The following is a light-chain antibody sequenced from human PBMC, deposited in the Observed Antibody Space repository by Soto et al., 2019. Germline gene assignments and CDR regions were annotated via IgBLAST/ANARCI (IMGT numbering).Light chain of an antibody. CDR1: SSDVGGFNF. V-gene: IGLV2-8*01. J-gene: IGLJ2*01. CDR2: EVT. Sequence: QSVLTQPPSASGSPGQSVTISCTGTSSDVGGFNFVSWYQQHPGTAPKVMIYEVTQRPSGVPDRFSGSKSGNTASLTVSGLQAEDEANYYCSSYAGSNTVVFGGGTKLTVL. CDR3: SSYAGSNTVV.